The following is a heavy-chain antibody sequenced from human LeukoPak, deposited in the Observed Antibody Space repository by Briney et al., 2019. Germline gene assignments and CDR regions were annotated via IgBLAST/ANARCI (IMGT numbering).Heavy chain of an antibody. J-gene: IGHJ4*02. CDR3: ATDPDSSGYYYPIFDY. Sequence: KTGGSLRLSCAASGFTFSDYYMSWIRQAPGKGLEWVSYISSSGSTIYYADSVKGRFTISRDNSKNTLYLQINSLRAEDTAVYYCATDPDSSGYYYPIFDYWGQGTLVTVSS. V-gene: IGHV3-11*04. CDR2: ISSSGSTI. CDR1: GFTFSDYY. D-gene: IGHD3-22*01.